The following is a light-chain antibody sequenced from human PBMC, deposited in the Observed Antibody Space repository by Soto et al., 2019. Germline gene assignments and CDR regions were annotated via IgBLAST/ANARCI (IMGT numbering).Light chain of an antibody. V-gene: IGKV3-15*01. CDR3: QQYTDWPWGT. J-gene: IGKJ4*01. CDR1: QSVHSN. Sequence: EKGMKKSPATLSLYTGETATLSCRASQSVHSNLAWFQQHPGQAPRLLIYGASSRATGIPVRFSGSGSGTEFTLTISSLQPEDFAVYYCQQYTDWPWGTFGGGTNVDIK. CDR2: GAS.